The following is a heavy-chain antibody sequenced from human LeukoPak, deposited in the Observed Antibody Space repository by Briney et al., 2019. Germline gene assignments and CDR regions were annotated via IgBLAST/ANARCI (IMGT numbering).Heavy chain of an antibody. CDR2: INHSGNT. Sequence: PSETLSLTCAVSGYSISSGFYWGWIRPPPGKGLEWIGNINHSGNTYYNPSLKSRVTISVDTSKNQFSLKLSSVTAADTAMYYCARPLDYWGQGTLVTVSS. CDR3: ARPLDY. J-gene: IGHJ4*02. V-gene: IGHV4-38-2*01. CDR1: GYSISSGFY.